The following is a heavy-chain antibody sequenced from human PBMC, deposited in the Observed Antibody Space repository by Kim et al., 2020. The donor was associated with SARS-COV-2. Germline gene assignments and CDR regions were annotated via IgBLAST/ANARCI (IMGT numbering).Heavy chain of an antibody. Sequence: GGSLRLSCAASGFTFNNYWMSWVRQAPGKGLEWVANIKQDGSEKYYVDSVKGRFIISRDNAKDSLYLQMNSLRAEDTAVYYCARDGYCSGGRCYSGQYSFDPWGHGTLVTVSS. CDR1: GFTFNNYW. D-gene: IGHD2-15*01. CDR3: ARDGYCSGGRCYSGQYSFDP. V-gene: IGHV3-7*01. CDR2: IKQDGSEK. J-gene: IGHJ5*02.